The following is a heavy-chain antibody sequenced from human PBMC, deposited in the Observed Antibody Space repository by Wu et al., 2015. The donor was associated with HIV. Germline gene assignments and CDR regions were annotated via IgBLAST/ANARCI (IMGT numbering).Heavy chain of an antibody. V-gene: IGHV1-46*04. J-gene: IGHJ4*02. D-gene: IGHD6-13*01. CDR2: INPSSGST. Sequence: QVHLVQSGAEVKKPGASVKISCKASAYSFIDYYIYWVRQAPGHGLEWVGRINPSSGSTSYAQRLKGRVSMTRDTSTATVYMDLNSLRSEDTAVYFCTRSTFAGGSDTWYSFDKWGQGTCRPSPQ. CDR3: TRSTFAGGSDTWYSFDK. CDR1: AYSFIDYY.